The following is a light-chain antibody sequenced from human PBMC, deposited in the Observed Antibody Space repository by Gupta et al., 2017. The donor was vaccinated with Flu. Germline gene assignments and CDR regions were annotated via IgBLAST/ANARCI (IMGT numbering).Light chain of an antibody. CDR1: QSVSSSY. J-gene: IGKJ4*01. CDR3: QQEGSSLLT. Sequence: EIVLTQSPGTLSLSPGERATLSCRASQSVSSSYLAWYQQKPGQAPRLLIYGASNRATGIPDRFSGSGSGTDFTLTISRLEPEDFAVYYCQQEGSSLLTFGGGTKVEIK. CDR2: GAS. V-gene: IGKV3-20*01.